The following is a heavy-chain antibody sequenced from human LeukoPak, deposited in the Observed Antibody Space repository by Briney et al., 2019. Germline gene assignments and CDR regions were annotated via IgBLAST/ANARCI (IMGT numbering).Heavy chain of an antibody. V-gene: IGHV3-74*01. CDR3: AAGFDY. J-gene: IGHJ4*02. CDR1: GFTFRRHG. Sequence: GRSLRLSCAASGFTFRRHGMHWVRQAPGKGLVWVSRINSDGSSTSYADSVKGRFTISRDNAKNTLYLQMNSLRAEDTAVYYCAAGFDYWGQGTLVTVSS. CDR2: INSDGSST.